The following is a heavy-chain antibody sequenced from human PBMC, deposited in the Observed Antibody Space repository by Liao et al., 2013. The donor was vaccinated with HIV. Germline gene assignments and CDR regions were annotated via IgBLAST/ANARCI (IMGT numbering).Heavy chain of an antibody. CDR1: GGSFSGHY. Sequence: QVQLQQWGAGLLKPSETLSLTCAVYGGSFSGHYWSWMRQPPGKGLEWIGEINHSGSTNYNPSLKSRVTVSVDTSKKQFSLKLTSVTAADTAVYYCARGGLLSYDFWSGSPNYFDYWGQGTLVTVSS. V-gene: IGHV4-34*02. CDR2: INHSGST. J-gene: IGHJ4*02. D-gene: IGHD3-3*01. CDR3: ARGGLLSYDFWSGSPNYFDY.